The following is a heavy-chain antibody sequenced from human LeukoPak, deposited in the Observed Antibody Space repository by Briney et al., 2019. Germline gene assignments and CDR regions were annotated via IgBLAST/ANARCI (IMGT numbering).Heavy chain of an antibody. CDR3: AKDRPSKYYYGSGSGMDV. D-gene: IGHD3-10*01. Sequence: GGSLRLSCAASGFTFDDYAMHWVRQAPGKGLKWVSGISWNSGSIGYADSVKGRFTISRDNAKNSLYLQMNSLRAEDTALYYCAKDRPSKYYYGSGSGMDVWGQGTTVTVSS. J-gene: IGHJ6*02. V-gene: IGHV3-9*01. CDR1: GFTFDDYA. CDR2: ISWNSGSI.